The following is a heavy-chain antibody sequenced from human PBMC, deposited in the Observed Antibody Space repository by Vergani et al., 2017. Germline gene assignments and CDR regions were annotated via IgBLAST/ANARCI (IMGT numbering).Heavy chain of an antibody. Sequence: QVQLQQWGAGLLKPSETLSLTCAVYGGSFSGYYWSWIRQPPGKGLEWSGEINHSGSTNYTPALKSRVTISVDTSKNQFTLKLCSVTAADTAVYYCAGGPRPLLLWFGELSSYMDVWGKGTTVTVSS. CDR1: GGSFSGYY. J-gene: IGHJ6*03. D-gene: IGHD3-10*01. CDR3: AGGPRPLLLWFGELSSYMDV. CDR2: INHSGST. V-gene: IGHV4-34*01.